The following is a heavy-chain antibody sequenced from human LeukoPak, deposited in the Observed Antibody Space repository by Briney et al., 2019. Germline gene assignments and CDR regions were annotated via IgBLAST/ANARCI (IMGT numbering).Heavy chain of an antibody. D-gene: IGHD5-18*01. Sequence: GGSLRLSCAASGFTFSSYGMHWVRQAPGKGLEWVAVISYDGSNKYYADSVKGRFTIPRDNSKNTLYLQMNSLRAEDTAVYYCAKDDSYGLDYWGQGTLVTVSS. J-gene: IGHJ4*02. CDR2: ISYDGSNK. CDR1: GFTFSSYG. CDR3: AKDDSYGLDY. V-gene: IGHV3-30*18.